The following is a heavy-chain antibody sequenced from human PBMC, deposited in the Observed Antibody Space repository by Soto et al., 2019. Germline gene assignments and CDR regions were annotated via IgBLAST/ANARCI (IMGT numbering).Heavy chain of an antibody. CDR1: GFTFDDYS. CDR3: ARPHLQSAWNGGFYI. D-gene: IGHD2-8*01. Sequence: QVQLVESGGGVVQPGRSLRLSCAAFGFTFDDYSMHWVRQAPGKGLEWVALISYEGSNKYYADSVKGRFTISRDNAKNTLFLEVNSLRTEDPGVYYRARPHLQSAWNGGFYIWGPGTMVTVSS. V-gene: IGHV3-30-3*01. J-gene: IGHJ3*02. CDR2: ISYEGSNK.